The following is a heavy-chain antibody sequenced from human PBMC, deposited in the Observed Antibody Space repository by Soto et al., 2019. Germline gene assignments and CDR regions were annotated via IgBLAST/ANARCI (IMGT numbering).Heavy chain of an antibody. CDR2: INAGNGNT. Sequence: QVQLVQSGAEVKKPGASVKVSCKASGYTFTSYAMHWVRQAPGQRLEWMGWINAGNGNTKYSQTFQGRVTITRDTSASTAYMELSSLRSEDTAVYYCARECKLDYDYIWGSFRWFDPWGQGTLVTVSS. CDR3: ARECKLDYDYIWGSFRWFDP. D-gene: IGHD3-16*01. J-gene: IGHJ5*02. CDR1: GYTFTSYA. V-gene: IGHV1-3*01.